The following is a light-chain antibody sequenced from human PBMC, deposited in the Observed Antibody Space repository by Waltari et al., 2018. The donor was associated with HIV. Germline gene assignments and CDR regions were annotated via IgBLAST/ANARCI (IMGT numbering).Light chain of an antibody. J-gene: IGLJ1*01. CDR3: SSYTTSNTYV. CDR2: RVK. V-gene: IGLV2-14*01. Sequence: QSALAQPVSVSGSPGQSITFSCTGTRSDIGAYNYVSWYQKHPDKAPKVIIYRVKSRPSGVSDRFSGSKSGNTASLTISGLQAEDEADYYCSSYTTSNTYVFGRGTTVSVL. CDR1: RSDIGAYNY.